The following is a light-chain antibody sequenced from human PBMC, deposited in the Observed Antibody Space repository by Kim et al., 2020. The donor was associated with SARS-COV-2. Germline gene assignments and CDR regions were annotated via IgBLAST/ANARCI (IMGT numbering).Light chain of an antibody. J-gene: IGKJ4*01. Sequence: SLAPGERATLSCRASQSVSSSLAWYQQQPGQSPRLLIYDASKRATGIPARFSGSGSGTDFTLTISSLEPEDFAVYCCQQRGNWPSFGGGTKVDIK. CDR3: QQRGNWPS. CDR2: DAS. V-gene: IGKV3-11*01. CDR1: QSVSSS.